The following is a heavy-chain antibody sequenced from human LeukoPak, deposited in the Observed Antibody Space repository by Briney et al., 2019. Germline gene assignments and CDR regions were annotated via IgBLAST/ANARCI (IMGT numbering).Heavy chain of an antibody. CDR3: AREHYYGSGSSRF. J-gene: IGHJ4*02. CDR2: INHSGST. CDR1: GGSFGGYY. V-gene: IGHV4-34*01. D-gene: IGHD3-10*01. Sequence: PSETLSLTCAVYGGSFGGYYWSWIRQPPGKGLEWIGEINHSGSTNYNPSLKSRVTISVDTSKNQFSLKLSSVTAADTAVYYCAREHYYGSGSSRFWGQGTLVTASS.